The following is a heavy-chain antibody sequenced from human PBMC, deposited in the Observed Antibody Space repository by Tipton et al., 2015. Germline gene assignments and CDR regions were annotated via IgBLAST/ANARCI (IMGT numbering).Heavy chain of an antibody. J-gene: IGHJ4*02. Sequence: GSLRLSCAASGFTFNDAWMSWVRQTPGKGLEWLGEIHHGGTTNYNPSLKSRVTMSVDTSKNQFSLQLSSVTAADTAVYYCARDGVTRIIDYWGQGILVTVSS. CDR1: GFTFNDAW. CDR3: ARDGVTRIIDY. V-gene: IGHV4-4*02. D-gene: IGHD4-17*01. CDR2: IHHGGTT.